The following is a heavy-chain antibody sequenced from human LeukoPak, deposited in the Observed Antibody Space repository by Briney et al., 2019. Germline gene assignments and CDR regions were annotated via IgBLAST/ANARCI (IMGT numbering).Heavy chain of an antibody. V-gene: IGHV4-34*01. D-gene: IGHD3-9*01. CDR1: GGSFSGYY. CDR3: ARGNGFRYFGRGYYFDY. CDR2: INHSGST. Sequence: SETLSLTCAVYGGSFSGYYWSWIRQPPGKGLEWIGEINHSGSTNYNPSLKSRVTISVDTSKNQFSLKLSSVTAADTAVYYCARGNGFRYFGRGYYFDYWGQGTLVTVSS. J-gene: IGHJ4*02.